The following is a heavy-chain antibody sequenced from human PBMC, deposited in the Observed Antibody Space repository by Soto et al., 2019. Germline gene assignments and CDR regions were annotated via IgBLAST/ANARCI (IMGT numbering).Heavy chain of an antibody. CDR3: ARVNSARPLSALVAFDY. V-gene: IGHV4-31*03. J-gene: IGHJ4*02. CDR1: GGSIRSGGYY. CDR2: IYYSGST. Sequence: ASETLSLTCTVSGGSIRSGGYYWSWIRQHPGKGLEWIGYIYYSGSTYYNPSLKSRVTISVDTSKNQFSLKLSSVTAADTAVYYCARVNSARPLSALVAFDYWGQGTLVTVSS. D-gene: IGHD5-12*01.